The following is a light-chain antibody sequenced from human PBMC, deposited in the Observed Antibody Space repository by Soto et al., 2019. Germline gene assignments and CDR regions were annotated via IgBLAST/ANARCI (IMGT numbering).Light chain of an antibody. CDR3: RSYTSRGTYV. CDR2: DVS. J-gene: IGLJ1*01. V-gene: IGLV2-14*01. Sequence: QSVLTQPASVSGSPGQSITISCTGTSSDVGGYEFVSWYQQHPDNAPKLIIYDVSDRPSGESSRFSGSKSANTASLTISGLQAEDEADYYCRSYTSRGTYVSGTGTKVTVL. CDR1: SSDVGGYEF.